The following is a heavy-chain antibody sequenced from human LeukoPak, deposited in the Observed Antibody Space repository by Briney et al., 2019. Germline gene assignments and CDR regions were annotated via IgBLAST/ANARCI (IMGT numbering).Heavy chain of an antibody. CDR1: GGTFSSYT. J-gene: IGHJ5*02. CDR3: ARVLITSANWFDP. CDR2: IIPNFGTP. Sequence: GASVKVSCKASGGTFSSYTISWVRQAPGQGLEWMGGIIPNFGTPNYAQKFQGRVTITADKSTSTAYMELSSLRSEDMAVYYCARVLITSANWFDPWGQGTLVTVSS. D-gene: IGHD1-14*01. V-gene: IGHV1-69*06.